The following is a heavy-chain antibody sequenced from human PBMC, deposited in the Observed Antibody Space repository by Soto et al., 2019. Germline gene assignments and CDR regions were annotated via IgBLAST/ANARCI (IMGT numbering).Heavy chain of an antibody. Sequence: QVQLVQSGAEVKKPGASVKVSCKASGYTFTSYGISWVRQAPGQGLEWMGWISAYNGNTNYAQELQGRVTMTTDTSTSTAYLELRSLRSDDTAVYYCARVPLHLRTRRNRLDYWGQGTLVTVSS. CDR2: ISAYNGNT. V-gene: IGHV1-18*01. J-gene: IGHJ4*02. D-gene: IGHD4-17*01. CDR3: ARVPLHLRTRRNRLDY. CDR1: GYTFTSYG.